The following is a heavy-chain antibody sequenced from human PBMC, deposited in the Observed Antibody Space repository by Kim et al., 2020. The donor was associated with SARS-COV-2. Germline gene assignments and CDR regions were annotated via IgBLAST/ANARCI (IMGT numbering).Heavy chain of an antibody. V-gene: IGHV3-33*06. Sequence: GGSLRLSCAASGFTFSSYGMHWVRQAPGKGLEWVAVIWYDGSNKYYADSVKGRFTISRDNSKNTLYLQMNSLRAEDTAVYYCAKGTRSGDFDYWGQGTLVTDSS. D-gene: IGHD2-15*01. J-gene: IGHJ4*02. CDR2: IWYDGSNK. CDR3: AKGTRSGDFDY. CDR1: GFTFSSYG.